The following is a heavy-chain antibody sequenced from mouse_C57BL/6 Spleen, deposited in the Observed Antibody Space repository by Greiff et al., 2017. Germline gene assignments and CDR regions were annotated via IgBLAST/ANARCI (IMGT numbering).Heavy chain of an antibody. CDR2: INYDGSST. CDR1: GFTFSDYY. D-gene: IGHD2-4*01. V-gene: IGHV5-16*01. CDR3: ARDLYDYDWYFDV. J-gene: IGHJ1*03. Sequence: EVHLVESEGGLVQPGSSMKLSCTASGFTFSDYYMAWVRQVPEKGLEWVANINYDGSSTYYLDSLKGRFIISRDNAKNILYLQMSSRKSEDTAAYYCARDLYDYDWYFDVWGTGTTVTVSS.